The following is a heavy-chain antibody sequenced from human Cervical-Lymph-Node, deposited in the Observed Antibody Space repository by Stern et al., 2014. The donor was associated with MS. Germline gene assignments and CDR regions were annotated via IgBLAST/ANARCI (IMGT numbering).Heavy chain of an antibody. CDR2: IHNGGAT. D-gene: IGHD5-18*01. J-gene: IGHJ4*02. Sequence: EVQLGESGGGLIQPGGSLRLSCAASGFTVSSSYMSWVRQAPGKGLEWVSAIHNGGATYYADSVKGRFTISRDNSKNTLYFQMSSLRAEDTAVYYCARVGRGYISGYSFDYWAQGTLVTVSS. V-gene: IGHV3-53*01. CDR1: GFTVSSSY. CDR3: ARVGRGYISGYSFDY.